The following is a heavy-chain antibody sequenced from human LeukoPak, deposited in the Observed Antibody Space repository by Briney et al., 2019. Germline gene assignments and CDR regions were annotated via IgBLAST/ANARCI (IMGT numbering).Heavy chain of an antibody. CDR3: ARETSQKGAHYMDV. J-gene: IGHJ6*03. D-gene: IGHD3-16*01. Sequence: SETLSLTCTVSGYSISSGYYWGWIRQPPGKGLEWIGSMYHSGSPYYNPSLKSRLTISVDTSKNQFSLKLSSVTAADTAVYYCARETSQKGAHYMDVWGKGTTVTISS. CDR2: MYHSGSP. V-gene: IGHV4-38-2*02. CDR1: GYSISSGYY.